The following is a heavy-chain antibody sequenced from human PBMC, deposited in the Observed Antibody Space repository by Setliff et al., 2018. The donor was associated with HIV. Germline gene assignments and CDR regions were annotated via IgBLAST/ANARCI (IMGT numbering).Heavy chain of an antibody. J-gene: IGHJ4*02. CDR1: GGSFNDYY. Sequence: SETLSLTCAVYGGSFNDYYWSWIRQPPGKGLEWIGEINHSGSTTYNPSLQSRVTISVDTSKNHFSLKLSSVTAADTAVYYCANFLPDTAAAGPRFDYWGQGTLVTVSS. D-gene: IGHD6-13*01. V-gene: IGHV4-34*01. CDR3: ANFLPDTAAAGPRFDY. CDR2: INHSGST.